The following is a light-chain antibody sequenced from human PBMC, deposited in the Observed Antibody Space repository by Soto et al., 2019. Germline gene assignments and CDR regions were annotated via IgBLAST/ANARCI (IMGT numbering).Light chain of an antibody. CDR3: QQYNDWPPIT. V-gene: IGKV3-15*01. J-gene: IGKJ5*01. CDR1: QSVRNN. Sequence: EIMMTQSPATLSVSPGESATLSCRASQSVRNNLAWYQHKPGQAPRLLINYASTRATGIPARFSGSGSGTEFTLTISSLQSEDFALYYCQQYNDWPPITFGQGTRLEIK. CDR2: YAS.